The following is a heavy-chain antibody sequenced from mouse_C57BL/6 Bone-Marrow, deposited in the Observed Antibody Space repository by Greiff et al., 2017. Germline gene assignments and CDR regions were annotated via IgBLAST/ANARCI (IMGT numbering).Heavy chain of an antibody. J-gene: IGHJ2*01. V-gene: IGHV1-9*01. Sequence: QVQLQQSGAELMKPGASVKLSCKATGYTFTGYWIEWVKQRPGHGLEWIGEILPGSGSTNYNEKFKGKATFTADTSSNTAYMQLSSLTTEDSAIYYCARGDVDYGSSPSYFDYWGQGTTLTVSS. CDR2: ILPGSGST. CDR3: ARGDVDYGSSPSYFDY. D-gene: IGHD1-1*01. CDR1: GYTFTGYW.